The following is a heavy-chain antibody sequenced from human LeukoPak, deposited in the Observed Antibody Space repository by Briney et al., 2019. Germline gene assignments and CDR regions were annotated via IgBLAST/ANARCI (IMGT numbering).Heavy chain of an antibody. CDR1: GFTFSSYA. D-gene: IGHD5-18*01. CDR2: ISYDGSNK. V-gene: IGHV3-30-3*01. J-gene: IGHJ6*03. Sequence: GGSLRLSGAASGFTFSSYAMHWVRQAPGEGLEWVAVISYDGSNKYYADSVKGRFTISRDNSKNTLYLQMNSLRAEDTAVYYCARDRDSYGHSGYMDVWGKGTTVTVSS. CDR3: ARDRDSYGHSGYMDV.